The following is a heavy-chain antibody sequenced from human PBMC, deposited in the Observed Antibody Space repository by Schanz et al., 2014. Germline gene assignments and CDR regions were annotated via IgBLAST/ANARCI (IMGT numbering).Heavy chain of an antibody. CDR2: IYYSGST. CDR1: GGSIRTYF. Sequence: QVQLQESGPGLVKPSETLSLTCSVSGGSIRTYFWAWIRQPPGKGLEWIGFIYYSGSTNYNPSLRSRVPISVDMPKTQFALNLTSVTAADTGVYYCARQYSGWSRFDPWGQGIRVTVSS. CDR3: ARQYSGWSRFDP. V-gene: IGHV4-59*08. J-gene: IGHJ5*02. D-gene: IGHD6-19*01.